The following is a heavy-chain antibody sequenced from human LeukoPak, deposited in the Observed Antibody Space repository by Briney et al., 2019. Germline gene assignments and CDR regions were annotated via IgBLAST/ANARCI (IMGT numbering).Heavy chain of an antibody. CDR2: ISGSGGST. J-gene: IGHJ4*02. D-gene: IGHD3-9*01. V-gene: IGHV3-23*01. CDR3: ATAMYYDILTGYYYYFDY. Sequence: GGSLGLSCAASGFTFSSYAMSWVRQAPGKGLEWVSAISGSGGSTYYADSVKGRFTISRDNSKNTLYLQMNSLRAEDTAVYYCATAMYYDILTGYYYYFDYWGQGTLVTVSS. CDR1: GFTFSSYA.